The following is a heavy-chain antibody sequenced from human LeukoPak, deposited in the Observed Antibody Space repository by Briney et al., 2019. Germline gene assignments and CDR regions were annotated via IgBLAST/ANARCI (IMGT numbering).Heavy chain of an antibody. Sequence: ASVKVSCKASGYTFTSYAMNWVRQAPGQGPEWMGWISAYNGNTNYAQKLQGRVTMTTDTSTSTAYMELRSLRSDDTAVYYCARDTGYQWLIDYWGQGTLVTVSS. CDR1: GYTFTSYA. CDR2: ISAYNGNT. V-gene: IGHV1-18*01. CDR3: ARDTGYQWLIDY. D-gene: IGHD6-19*01. J-gene: IGHJ4*02.